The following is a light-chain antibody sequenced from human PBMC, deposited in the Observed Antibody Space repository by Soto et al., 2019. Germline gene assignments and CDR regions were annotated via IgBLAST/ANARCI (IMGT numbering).Light chain of an antibody. CDR1: SSDVGSGSHNL. CDR2: EGT. V-gene: IGLV2-23*01. Sequence: QSALTQPASVSGSPGQSITIPCTGTSSDVGSGSHNLVSWYQQRPGKAPKLMIYEGTKRPTGVSNRFSGSKSGITASLTISGLQAEDEAEYYCCSYVSSSTYVFGTGTKLTVL. J-gene: IGLJ1*01. CDR3: CSYVSSSTYV.